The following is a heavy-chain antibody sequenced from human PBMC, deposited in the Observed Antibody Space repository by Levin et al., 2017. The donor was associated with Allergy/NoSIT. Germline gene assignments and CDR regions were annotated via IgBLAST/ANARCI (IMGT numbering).Heavy chain of an antibody. Sequence: MASETLSLTCTVSGGSISTYYWTWIRQPPGKGLEWIGYIHYSGSTNYNPSLKSRVTISVDTSKNQFSLKLSSVTATDTAIYYCARPRTSWPNWYFDRWGRGTLVTVSS. CDR2: IHYSGST. CDR3: ARPRTSWPNWYFDR. J-gene: IGHJ2*01. D-gene: IGHD6-13*01. V-gene: IGHV4-59*08. CDR1: GGSISTYY.